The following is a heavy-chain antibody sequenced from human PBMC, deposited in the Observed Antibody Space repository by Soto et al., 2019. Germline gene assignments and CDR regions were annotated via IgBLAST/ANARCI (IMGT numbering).Heavy chain of an antibody. Sequence: EVQLVESGGGLVKPGGSLRLSCAASGFTFSNAWMSWVRQAPGKGLEWVGRIKSKTDGGTTDYAAPVKGRFTISRDDSKHTLYLQMNSLKTEDTAVYYCTTSHPTVRVRDAYWGQGTLVTVSS. CDR2: IKSKTDGGTT. CDR1: GFTFSNAW. V-gene: IGHV3-15*01. J-gene: IGHJ4*02. D-gene: IGHD4-17*01. CDR3: TTSHPTVRVRDAY.